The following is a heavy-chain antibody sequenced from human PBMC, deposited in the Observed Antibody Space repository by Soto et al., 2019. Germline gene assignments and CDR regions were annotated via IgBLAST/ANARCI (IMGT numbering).Heavy chain of an antibody. Sequence: PGGSLRLSCAASGFTFSSFWMHWVRQAPGEGLVWVSRINSDGSNTNYADSVRGRFTISRDNAKNSLYLQMNGLREEDTAVYYCVRDPDHGALDYWGRGTLVIVSS. V-gene: IGHV3-74*01. J-gene: IGHJ4*02. D-gene: IGHD3-10*01. CDR2: INSDGSNT. CDR3: VRDPDHGALDY. CDR1: GFTFSSFW.